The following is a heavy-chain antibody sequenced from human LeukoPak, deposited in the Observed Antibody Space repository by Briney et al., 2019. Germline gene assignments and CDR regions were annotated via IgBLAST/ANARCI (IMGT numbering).Heavy chain of an antibody. V-gene: IGHV3-11*01. CDR2: ISSSGSTI. D-gene: IGHD6-6*01. CDR1: GGSISSYY. CDR3: ARGPRYSSSSLGYFDY. Sequence: LSLTCTVSGGSISSYYWSWIRQAPGKGLEWVSYISSSGSTIYYADSVKGRFTISRDNAKNSLYLQMNSLRAEDTAVYYCARGPRYSSSSLGYFDYWGQGTLVTVSS. J-gene: IGHJ4*02.